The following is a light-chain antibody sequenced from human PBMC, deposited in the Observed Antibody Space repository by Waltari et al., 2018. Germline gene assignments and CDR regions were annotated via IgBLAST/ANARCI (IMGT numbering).Light chain of an antibody. CDR2: DAS. CDR3: QQLHSYPVT. J-gene: IGKJ4*01. V-gene: IGKV1-13*02. CDR1: QDISSA. Sequence: AVQLTQSPSSLSASVGDRVTITCRASQDISSALAWYQQKPGKAPNLLIYDASNLESGVPSRFSGSGSGTHFTLTISSLQPADFATYYCQQLHSYPVTFGGGTKVEIK.